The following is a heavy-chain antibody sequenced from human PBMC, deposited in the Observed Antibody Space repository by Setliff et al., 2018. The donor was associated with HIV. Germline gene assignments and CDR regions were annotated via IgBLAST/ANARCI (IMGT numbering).Heavy chain of an antibody. Sequence: GESLRLSCAASGFTFSSYSMNWVRQAPGKGLEWVSSISSSSNYIYYADSVKGRFAISRDNANNSLYLHMNSLRAEDTAVYYCASAPQYSSGWYGCAFDYWGQGMLVTVSS. CDR1: GFTFSSYS. CDR2: ISSSSNYI. V-gene: IGHV3-21*01. D-gene: IGHD6-19*01. J-gene: IGHJ4*02. CDR3: ASAPQYSSGWYGCAFDY.